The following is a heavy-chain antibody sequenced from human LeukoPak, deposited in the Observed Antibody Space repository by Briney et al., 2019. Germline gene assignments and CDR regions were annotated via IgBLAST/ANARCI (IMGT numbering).Heavy chain of an antibody. CDR1: GFTLSSYA. Sequence: GGSLRLSCAASGFTLSSYAMSWVRQGPGKGLEWVSAISVSGNTYHADSVKGRFTISRDSSKNTLYLQMNSLRAEDTAVYYCAKAGAVVVVVAKFFDYWGQGTLVTVSS. D-gene: IGHD2-15*01. CDR3: AKAGAVVVVVAKFFDY. V-gene: IGHV3-23*01. CDR2: ISVSGNT. J-gene: IGHJ4*02.